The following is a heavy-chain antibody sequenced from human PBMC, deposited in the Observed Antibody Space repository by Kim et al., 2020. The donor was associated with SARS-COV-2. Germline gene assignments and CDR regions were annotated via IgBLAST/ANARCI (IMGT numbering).Heavy chain of an antibody. CDR1: GGSISSYY. Sequence: SETLSLTCTVSGGSISSYYWSWIRQPPGKGLEWIGYIYYSGSTNYNPSLKSRVTISVDTSKNQFSLKLSSVTAADTAVYYCARHMGSHYDILTGYEHDAFDIWGQGTMVTVSS. J-gene: IGHJ3*02. CDR3: ARHMGSHYDILTGYEHDAFDI. V-gene: IGHV4-59*08. CDR2: IYYSGST. D-gene: IGHD3-9*01.